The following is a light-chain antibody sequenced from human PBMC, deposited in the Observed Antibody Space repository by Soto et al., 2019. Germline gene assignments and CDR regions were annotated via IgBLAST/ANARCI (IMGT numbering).Light chain of an antibody. J-gene: IGKJ5*01. CDR3: QQYGSSPPKVT. CDR2: GAS. Sequence: ETGISQSPSTLSVSQGERATLSCRASQSVSSNLAWYQQKPGQAPRLLIYGASTRATGIPARFSGSGSGTDFTLTISRLEPEDFAVYYCQQYGSSPPKVTFGQGTLLEI. V-gene: IGKV3-15*01. CDR1: QSVSSN.